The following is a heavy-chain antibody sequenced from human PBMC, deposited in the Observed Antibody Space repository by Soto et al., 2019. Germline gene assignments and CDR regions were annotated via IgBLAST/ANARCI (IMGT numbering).Heavy chain of an antibody. CDR2: ISGSGGST. J-gene: IGHJ4*02. V-gene: IGHV3-23*01. D-gene: IGHD3-3*01. CDR1: GFTFSSYA. Sequence: EVQLLESGGGLVQPGGSLRLSCAASGFTFSSYAMSWVRQAPGKGLEWVSAISGSGGSTYYADSVKGRFTISRDNSKNTLYLQMNSLRAEGTAVYYCAKDSGRFLEWPYYFDYWGQGALVTVSS. CDR3: AKDSGRFLEWPYYFDY.